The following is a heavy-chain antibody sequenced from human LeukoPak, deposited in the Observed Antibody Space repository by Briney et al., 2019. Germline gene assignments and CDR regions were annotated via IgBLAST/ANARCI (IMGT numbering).Heavy chain of an antibody. CDR2: ISGSSGII. D-gene: IGHD6-13*01. CDR3: AREVGGSSWYVHFDY. Sequence: GGSLRLSCAASGFTFNTYTMNWVRQAPGKGLEWVSYISGSSGIIDYADSVRGRFTISRDNAKNSLYLQMNSLRVEDTAVYHCAREVGGSSWYVHFDYWGQGTLVTVSS. J-gene: IGHJ4*02. CDR1: GFTFNTYT. V-gene: IGHV3-48*01.